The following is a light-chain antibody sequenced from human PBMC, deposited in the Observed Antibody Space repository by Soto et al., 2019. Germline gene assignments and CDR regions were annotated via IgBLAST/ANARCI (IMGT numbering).Light chain of an antibody. CDR1: QNVYFY. Sequence: EIVLTQSPATLSLSPGERATVSCRASQNVYFYLAWYQQKPGQAPRLLTYDASNRATGIPTRFSGSGSGTDFPLTISSVEPEDLAVYYCQQRTDWRLTFGGGTKV. CDR2: DAS. V-gene: IGKV3-11*01. CDR3: QQRTDWRLT. J-gene: IGKJ4*01.